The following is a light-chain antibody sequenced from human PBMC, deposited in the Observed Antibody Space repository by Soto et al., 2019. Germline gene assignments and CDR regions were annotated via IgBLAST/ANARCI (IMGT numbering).Light chain of an antibody. CDR2: CAS. CDR3: QQDNKWPQK. V-gene: IGKV3-15*01. Sequence: EIVMTQSPATLSVSPGERATLSCRASQSVSSNLAWYQQKPGQAPRLLIYCASTRASGIPARFSGSEAGTEFTLTISSRQSEDFAVYYCQQDNKWPQKFGQGTKVEIK. J-gene: IGKJ1*01. CDR1: QSVSSN.